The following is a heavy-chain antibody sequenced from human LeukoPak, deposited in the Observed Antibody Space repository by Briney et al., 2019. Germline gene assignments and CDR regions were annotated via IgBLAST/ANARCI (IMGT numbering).Heavy chain of an antibody. J-gene: IGHJ4*02. V-gene: IGHV3-48*01. CDR3: ARGVDILTGYYLFDY. Sequence: GSLRLSCAASGFTFSSYSMNWVRQAPGKGLEWVSYISSSSSTIYYADSVKGRFTISRDNAKNSLYLQMNSLRAEDTAVYYCARGVDILTGYYLFDYWGQGTLVTVSS. CDR2: ISSSSSTI. CDR1: GFTFSSYS. D-gene: IGHD3-9*01.